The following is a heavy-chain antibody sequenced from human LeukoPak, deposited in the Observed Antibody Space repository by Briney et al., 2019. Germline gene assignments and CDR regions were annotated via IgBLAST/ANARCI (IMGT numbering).Heavy chain of an antibody. J-gene: IGHJ4*02. CDR3: VRDIGSYPPEK. CDR1: GFAVSSTY. V-gene: IGHV3-53*01. Sequence: GGSLRLSCAASGFAVSSTYMSWVRQAPGKGLEWVSLMYSHGLTSYGDSVRGRFTISRDTSKNTLHLQMSSLRAEDTAIYHCVRDIGSYPPEKWGQGTLVTVSS. CDR2: MYSHGLT. D-gene: IGHD3-10*01.